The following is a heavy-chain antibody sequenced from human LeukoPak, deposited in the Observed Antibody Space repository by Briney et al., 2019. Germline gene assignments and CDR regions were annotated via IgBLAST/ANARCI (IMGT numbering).Heavy chain of an antibody. CDR3: ARDVGEEWLVKFIFDY. CDR1: GGSISNHF. CDR2: IYYSGST. J-gene: IGHJ4*02. Sequence: SETLSLTCTVSGGSISNHFWNWIRQPPGKGLEWIGNIYYSGSTNYNPSLKSRVTISVDTSKNQFSLKLSSVTAADTAVYYCARDVGEEWLVKFIFDYWGQGTLVTVSS. D-gene: IGHD6-19*01. V-gene: IGHV4-59*11.